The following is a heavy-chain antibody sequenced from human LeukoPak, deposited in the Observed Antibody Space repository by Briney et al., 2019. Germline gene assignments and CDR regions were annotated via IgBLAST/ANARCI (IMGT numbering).Heavy chain of an antibody. J-gene: IGHJ4*02. Sequence: VKPGGSLRLSCAASGFTFSDYYMSWIRQAPGKGLEWVSYISSSGSTIYYADSVKGRFTISRDNSKNTLYLQMNSLRAEDTAVYYCAKDEGDYGDYGDYWGQGTLVTVSS. D-gene: IGHD4-17*01. CDR2: ISSSGSTI. CDR3: AKDEGDYGDYGDY. CDR1: GFTFSDYY. V-gene: IGHV3-11*01.